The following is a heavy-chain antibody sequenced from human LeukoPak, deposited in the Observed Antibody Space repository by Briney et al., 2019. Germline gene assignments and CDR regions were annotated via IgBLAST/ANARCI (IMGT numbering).Heavy chain of an antibody. CDR2: ISGSGGST. CDR3: AKALAYCGGDCYPNWFDP. J-gene: IGHJ5*02. D-gene: IGHD2-21*02. CDR1: GFTFSDYN. V-gene: IGHV3-23*01. Sequence: GGSLRLSCAASGFTFSDYNMNWVRQAPGKGLEWVSAISGSGGSTYYADSVKGRFTISRDNSKNTLYLQMNSLRAEDTAVYYCAKALAYCGGDCYPNWFDPWGQGTLVTVSS.